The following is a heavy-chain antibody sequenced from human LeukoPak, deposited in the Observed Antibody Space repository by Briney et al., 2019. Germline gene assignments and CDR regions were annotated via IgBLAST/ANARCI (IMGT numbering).Heavy chain of an antibody. J-gene: IGHJ5*02. D-gene: IGHD3-10*01. V-gene: IGHV4-30-2*01. CDR1: GGSISSGGYS. CDR3: ARGYSGWFDP. Sequence: SETLSLTCAVSGGSISSGGYSWSWIRQPPGKGLEWIGYIYHSGSTYYNPSLKSRVTISVDRSKNQFSLNLSSVTAADTAVYYCARGYSGWFDPWGQGTLVTVSS. CDR2: IYHSGST.